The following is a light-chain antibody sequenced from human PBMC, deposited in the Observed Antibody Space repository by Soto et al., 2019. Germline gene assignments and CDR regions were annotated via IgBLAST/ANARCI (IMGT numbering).Light chain of an antibody. Sequence: EIVLTHSPGTLSLSLCERATLSCRASQSVSSNLAWYQQKPGQAPRLLIYGASNRATGIPARFSGSGSGTDFTLTISSLEPEDFAVYYCQQRSNWPTFGQGTRLE. CDR1: QSVSSN. V-gene: IGKV3-11*01. CDR2: GAS. CDR3: QQRSNWPT. J-gene: IGKJ5*01.